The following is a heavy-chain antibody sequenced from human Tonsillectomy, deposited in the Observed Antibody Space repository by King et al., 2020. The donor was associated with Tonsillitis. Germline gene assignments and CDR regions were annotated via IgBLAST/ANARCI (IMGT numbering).Heavy chain of an antibody. V-gene: IGHV3-23*04. J-gene: IGHJ4*02. CDR3: AKDVRDGGYYGSGSYADY. CDR2: ISGSGGST. CDR1: GFTFSSYA. D-gene: IGHD3-10*01. Sequence: VQLVESGGGLVQPGGSLRLSCAASGFTFSSYAMSWVRQAPGKGLEWVSAISGSGGSTYYADSVKGRFTISRDNSKNTLYLQMNSLRAEDTAVYYCAKDVRDGGYYGSGSYADYWGQGTLVTVSS.